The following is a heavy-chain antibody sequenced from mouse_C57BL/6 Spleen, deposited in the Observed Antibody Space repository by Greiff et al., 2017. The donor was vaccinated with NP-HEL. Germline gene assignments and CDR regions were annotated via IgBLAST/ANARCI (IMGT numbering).Heavy chain of an antibody. CDR1: GYTFTSYG. D-gene: IGHD1-1*01. CDR2: IYPRSGNT. Sequence: QVQLKQSGAELARPGASVKLSCKASGYTFTSYGISWVKQRTGQGLEWIGEIYPRSGNTYYNEKFKGKATLTADKSSSTAYMELRSLTSEDSAVYFCARYYYGSSKDYWGQGTLVTVSA. CDR3: ARYYYGSSKDY. V-gene: IGHV1-81*01. J-gene: IGHJ3*01.